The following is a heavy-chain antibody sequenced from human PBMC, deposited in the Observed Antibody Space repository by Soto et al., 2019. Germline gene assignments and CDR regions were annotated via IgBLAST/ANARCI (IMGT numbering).Heavy chain of an antibody. CDR3: ARDSRSWEV. CDR1: GFTYSPYN. Sequence: GGSLRLSCGASGFTYSPYNMNWVRQAPGKGLEWVSSITGSGSQKYYADSVKGRFTISXXXXXXSXYXQXXXLRAXDTAVYYCARDSRSWEVWCQGLMVTGFS. CDR2: ITGSGSQK. V-gene: IGHV3-21*01. D-gene: IGHD2-2*01. J-gene: IGHJ6*02.